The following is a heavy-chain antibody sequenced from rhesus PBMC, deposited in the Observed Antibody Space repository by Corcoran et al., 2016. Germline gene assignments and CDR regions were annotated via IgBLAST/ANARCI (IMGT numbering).Heavy chain of an antibody. V-gene: IGHV3-201*01. CDR3: ARVASNYGYFDY. J-gene: IGHJ4*01. CDR2: ISWSGGSI. CDR1: GFTFDDYA. Sequence: EVQLVESGGGVVQPGGSLRLSCAASGFTFDDYAMHWVLQAPGKGLGWVSGISWSGGSIYDADSVKGKFTSARDNAKNSLYLQMGSLRAEDTALYYCARVASNYGYFDYWGQGVLVTVSS. D-gene: IGHD4-23*01.